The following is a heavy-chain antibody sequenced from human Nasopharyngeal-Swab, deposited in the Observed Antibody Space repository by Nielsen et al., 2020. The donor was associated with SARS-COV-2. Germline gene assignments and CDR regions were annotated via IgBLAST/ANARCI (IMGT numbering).Heavy chain of an antibody. J-gene: IGHJ6*02. CDR2: IGTAGDT. CDR3: ARALHSYGMDV. D-gene: IGHD1-26*01. CDR1: GFTFSGYD. Sequence: GESLKISCAASGFTFSGYDMHWVRQATGKGLEWVSAIGTAGDTYYPGSVKGRFTISRENAKNSLYLQMNSLRAGDTAVYYCARALHSYGMDVWGQGTTVTVSS. V-gene: IGHV3-13*01.